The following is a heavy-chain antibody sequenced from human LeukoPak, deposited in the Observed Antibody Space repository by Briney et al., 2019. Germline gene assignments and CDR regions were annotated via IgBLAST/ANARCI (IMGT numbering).Heavy chain of an antibody. CDR2: IYSGGST. J-gene: IGHJ4*02. V-gene: IGHV3-53*01. Sequence: PGGSLRLSCAASGFTVSSNYMSWVRQAPGKGLEWVSVIYSGGSTYYADSVRGRFTISRDNSKNTLYLQMNSLRAEDTAVYFCARAAYDSNGYTANHDYWGQGTLVTASS. D-gene: IGHD3-22*01. CDR1: GFTVSSNY. CDR3: ARAAYDSNGYTANHDY.